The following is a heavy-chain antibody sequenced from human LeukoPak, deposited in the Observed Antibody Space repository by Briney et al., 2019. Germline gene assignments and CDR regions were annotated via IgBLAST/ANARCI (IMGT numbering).Heavy chain of an antibody. D-gene: IGHD3-22*01. Sequence: ASVTVSCTVSGYTLTELSMHWVRQAPGKGLEWMGGFDPEDGETIYAQKFQGRVTMTEDTSTDTAYMELSSLRSEDTAGYYCATALVTMIEGEFDYWGQGTLVTVSS. CDR3: ATALVTMIEGEFDY. J-gene: IGHJ4*02. CDR1: GYTLTELS. CDR2: FDPEDGET. V-gene: IGHV1-24*01.